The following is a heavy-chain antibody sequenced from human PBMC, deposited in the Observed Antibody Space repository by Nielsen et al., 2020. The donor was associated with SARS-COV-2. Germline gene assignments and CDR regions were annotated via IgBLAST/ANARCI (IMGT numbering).Heavy chain of an antibody. D-gene: IGHD3-3*01. CDR1: GGIISSYY. CDR3: ARSAAYYDFWSGYSLDS. V-gene: IGHV4-59*08. J-gene: IGHJ4*02. Sequence: SETLSLTCTVFGGIISSYYWSWIRQPPGKGLEWIGHIYYSGSTNYNPSLKSRLTISVDTSKNQFSLNLRSVTAADTAVYYCARSAAYYDFWSGYSLDSWGQGTLVTVSS. CDR2: IYYSGST.